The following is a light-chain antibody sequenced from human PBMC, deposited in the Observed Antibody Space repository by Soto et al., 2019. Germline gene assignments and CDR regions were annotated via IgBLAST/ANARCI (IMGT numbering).Light chain of an antibody. V-gene: IGKV1-9*01. J-gene: IGKJ5*01. CDR3: QQLNNYPLT. CDR2: AAS. CDR1: QGISSY. Sequence: DIQLTQSPSFLSASVGDRVTITCRASQGISSYLAWYQQKPGKVPKLLIYAASTLQSGVPSRFSGSGSGTEFTLTISSLQPEEFATYYCQQLNNYPLTFGQGTRLEIK.